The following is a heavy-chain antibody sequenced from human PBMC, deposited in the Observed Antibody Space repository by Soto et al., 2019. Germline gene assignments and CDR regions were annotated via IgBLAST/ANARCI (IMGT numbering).Heavy chain of an antibody. CDR3: SGGGGDTFDY. Sequence: SETLSLTCAVSGGSISSGGYSWSWIRQPPGKGLEWIGYIYHSGSTXYXXXXXXXXXXXVDXSKNQFSLKLSSVTAADTAVYYCSGGGGDTFDYWGQGTPVTVSS. V-gene: IGHV4-30-2*01. D-gene: IGHD2-21*01. CDR2: IYHSGST. J-gene: IGHJ4*02. CDR1: GGSISSGGYS.